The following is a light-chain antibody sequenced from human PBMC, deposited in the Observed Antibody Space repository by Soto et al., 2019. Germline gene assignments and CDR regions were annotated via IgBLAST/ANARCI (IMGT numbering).Light chain of an antibody. CDR2: GAS. CDR1: QSVSSNF. V-gene: IGKV3-20*01. J-gene: IGKJ1*01. CDR3: QQYGSSTWT. Sequence: EIVLTQSPGTPSLSPGERATLSCRASQSVSSNFLAWYQQKPGQAPRLLIYGASSRATGIPDRFSGSGSGTDFTLTISRLEPEYFAVYYCQQYGSSTWTFGQGTKVEIK.